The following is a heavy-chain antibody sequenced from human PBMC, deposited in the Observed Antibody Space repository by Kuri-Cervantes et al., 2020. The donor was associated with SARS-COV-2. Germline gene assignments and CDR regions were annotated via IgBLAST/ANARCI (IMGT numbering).Heavy chain of an antibody. CDR3: ATVTPDIVVVPAAIPGAFDI. CDR1: GFTLSSHS. CDR2: IGSRSSST. Sequence: GESLKISCAASGFTLSSHSVNWVRQAPGKGLEWVSSIGSRSSSTYYSDSVKGRFTISRDNSKNTLYLQMNSLRAEDTAVYYCATVTPDIVVVPAAIPGAFDIWGQGTMVTVSS. V-gene: IGHV3-21*04. J-gene: IGHJ3*02. D-gene: IGHD2-2*02.